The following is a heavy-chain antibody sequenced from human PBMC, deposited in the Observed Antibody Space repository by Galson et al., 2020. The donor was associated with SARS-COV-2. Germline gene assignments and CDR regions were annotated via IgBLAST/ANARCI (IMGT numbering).Heavy chain of an antibody. D-gene: IGHD3-10*01. CDR1: GFTFSSYD. CDR2: IGTAGDT. Sequence: GGSLRLSCAASGFTFSSYDMHWVRQAPGKGLEWVSAIGTAGDTYYPGSVKGRFTISRENAKKSLYLQMNSLRAGDTAVYYCARGRSRITMVRGVVNDAFDIWGQGTMVTVSS. J-gene: IGHJ3*02. V-gene: IGHV3-13*01. CDR3: ARGRSRITMVRGVVNDAFDI.